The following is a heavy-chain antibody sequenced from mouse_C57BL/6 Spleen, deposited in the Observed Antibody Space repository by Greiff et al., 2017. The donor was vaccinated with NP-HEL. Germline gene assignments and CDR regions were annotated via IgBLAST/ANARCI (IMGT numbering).Heavy chain of an antibody. Sequence: QVQLQQPGAELVRPGSSVKLSCKASGYTFTSYWMHWVKQRPIQGLEWIGNIDPSDSETHYNQKFKDKATLTVDKSSSTAYMQLSSLTSEDSAVYYCARDGSRPCAYWGQGTLVTVSA. D-gene: IGHD1-1*01. CDR2: IDPSDSET. J-gene: IGHJ3*01. CDR1: GYTFTSYW. CDR3: ARDGSRPCAY. V-gene: IGHV1-52*01.